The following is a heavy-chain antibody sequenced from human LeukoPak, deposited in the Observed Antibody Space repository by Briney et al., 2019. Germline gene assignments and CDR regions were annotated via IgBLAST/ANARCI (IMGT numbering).Heavy chain of an antibody. V-gene: IGHV1-46*01. J-gene: IGHJ4*02. CDR3: ARDLASSGYYWD. CDR2: INPSGGST. CDR1: GFTFSSYA. D-gene: IGHD3-22*01. Sequence: GGSLRLSCAASGFTFSSYAMHWVRQAPGQGLEWMGIINPSGGSTSYAQKFQGRATMTRDTSTSTVFMELSSLRSEDTAVYYCARDLASSGYYWDWGQGTLVTVSS.